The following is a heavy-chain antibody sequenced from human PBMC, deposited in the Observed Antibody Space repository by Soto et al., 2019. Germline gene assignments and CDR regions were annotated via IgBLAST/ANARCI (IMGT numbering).Heavy chain of an antibody. Sequence: GGSLRLSCAASGFIFSNYWMTWVRQAPGKGLEWVANIRQDGSEGSYVDSVKGRFTISRDNAKVSLFLQMNSLRAEDTAVYYCARERGSKSMDVWGQGTTVTVS. J-gene: IGHJ6*02. CDR2: IRQDGSEG. V-gene: IGHV3-7*03. D-gene: IGHD2-15*01. CDR1: GFIFSNYW. CDR3: ARERGSKSMDV.